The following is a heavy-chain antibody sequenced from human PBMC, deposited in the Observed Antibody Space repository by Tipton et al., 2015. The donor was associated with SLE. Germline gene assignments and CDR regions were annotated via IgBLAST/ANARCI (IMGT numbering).Heavy chain of an antibody. CDR2: IHYRGST. D-gene: IGHD1-26*01. Sequence: TLSLTCAVYCGSLSGYYSSWIRQSPGKGLEWIGEIHYRGSTNYNTSLNSRVTISLDTPKNQFSLKLSSVTAADTAVYYCARRGRVAAPFYGMDVWGQGTTVTVSS. CDR1: CGSLSGYY. V-gene: IGHV4-34*01. J-gene: IGHJ6*02. CDR3: ARRGRVAAPFYGMDV.